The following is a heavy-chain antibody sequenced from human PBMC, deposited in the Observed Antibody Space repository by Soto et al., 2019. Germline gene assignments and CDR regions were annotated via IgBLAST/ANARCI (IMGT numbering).Heavy chain of an antibody. V-gene: IGHV3-15*01. CDR2: IKSKADDETT. D-gene: IGHD3-9*01. CDR1: GLTFSNVW. CDR3: ATSDWSVPRDS. J-gene: IGHJ4*02. Sequence: PGGSLRLSCESSGLTFSNVWMSWVRQAPGKGLEWVGRIKSKADDETTDYAAPVRGRFTISRDDAKNTLHLEMISLKTEDTAVFYCATSDWSVPRDSWGQGTLVTVSS.